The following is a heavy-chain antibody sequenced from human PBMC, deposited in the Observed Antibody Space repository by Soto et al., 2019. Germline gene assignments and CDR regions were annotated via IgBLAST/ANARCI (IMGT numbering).Heavy chain of an antibody. V-gene: IGHV4-59*01. CDR3: ARGLQLNYYYYYGMDV. CDR1: CGSIISYY. J-gene: IGHJ6*02. D-gene: IGHD6-6*01. Sequence: SETLSLTCTFSCGSIISYYWSWIRQPPGKGLEWIGYIYYSGSTNYNPSLKSRVTISVDTSKNQFSLKLSSVTAADTAVYYCARGLQLNYYYYYGMDVWGQGTAVTVSS. CDR2: IYYSGST.